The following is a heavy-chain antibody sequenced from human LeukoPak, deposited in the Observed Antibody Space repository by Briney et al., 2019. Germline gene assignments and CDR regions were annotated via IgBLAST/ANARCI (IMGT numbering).Heavy chain of an antibody. CDR3: AREPPIVVVVHTSGEQNDY. Sequence: PGGSLRLSCAASGFTFSSYSMNWVRQAPGKGLEWVSSISTSGGYIYYADSVKGRFTMSRDNAKNSLYLQMDSLRAEDTAVYYRAREPPIVVVVHTSGEQNDYWGQGTLVTVSS. CDR1: GFTFSSYS. V-gene: IGHV3-21*04. D-gene: IGHD2-15*01. CDR2: ISTSGGYI. J-gene: IGHJ4*02.